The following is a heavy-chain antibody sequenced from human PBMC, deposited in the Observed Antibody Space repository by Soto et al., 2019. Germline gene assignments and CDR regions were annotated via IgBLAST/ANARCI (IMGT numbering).Heavy chain of an antibody. J-gene: IGHJ4*02. CDR3: AKSIAAAGTNFDC. CDR2: ISAGGGTT. V-gene: IGHV3-23*01. CDR1: GFTFSNYA. Sequence: GGSLRLSCAASGFTFSNYAMSWVRQAPGMGLEWVSIISAGGGTTNYADSVKGRFTISRDNSKNTLYLQMNSLRADDTAIYYCAKSIAAAGTNFDCWGQGT. D-gene: IGHD6-13*01.